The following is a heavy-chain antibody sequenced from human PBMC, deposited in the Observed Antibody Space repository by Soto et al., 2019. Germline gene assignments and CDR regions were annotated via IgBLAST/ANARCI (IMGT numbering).Heavy chain of an antibody. D-gene: IGHD1-20*01. CDR2: IYYSGST. J-gene: IGHJ5*02. V-gene: IGHV4-31*03. CDR3: AREGRNWNHGGEYNWFDP. Sequence: SETLSLTCTVSGGSISSGGYYWSWIRQHPGKGLEWIGYIYYSGSTYYNPSLKSRVTISVDTSKNQFSLKLSSVTAADTAVYYCAREGRNWNHGGEYNWFDPWGQGTLVTVSS. CDR1: GGSISSGGYY.